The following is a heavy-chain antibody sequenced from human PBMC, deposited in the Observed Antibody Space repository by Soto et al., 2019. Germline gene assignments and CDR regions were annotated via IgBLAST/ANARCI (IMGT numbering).Heavy chain of an antibody. Sequence: SATLSITCTVSGTSISSYYWIWIRQPPGKGLEWIGCIHYTGYTTYNPSLKSRVTMSVDTSKKQFSLKLTSVTAADTAVYYCARETSASGLPFDYWGQGALVTVSS. V-gene: IGHV4-59*01. J-gene: IGHJ4*02. D-gene: IGHD2-2*01. CDR1: GTSISSYY. CDR3: ARETSASGLPFDY. CDR2: IHYTGYT.